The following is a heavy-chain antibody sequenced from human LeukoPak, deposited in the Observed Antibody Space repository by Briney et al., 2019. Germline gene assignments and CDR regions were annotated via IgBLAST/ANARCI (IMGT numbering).Heavy chain of an antibody. Sequence: GGPLRLSCSASGFTFSRYAMHWVRQAPGKGLEYVSAISSNGGRTYYGDSVKGRFTISRDNSKNTLYLQMSSLRAEDTAVYYCVKARGIQLWLPGDYWGQGTLVTVSS. D-gene: IGHD5-18*01. CDR3: VKARGIQLWLPGDY. V-gene: IGHV3-64D*09. J-gene: IGHJ4*02. CDR2: ISSNGGRT. CDR1: GFTFSRYA.